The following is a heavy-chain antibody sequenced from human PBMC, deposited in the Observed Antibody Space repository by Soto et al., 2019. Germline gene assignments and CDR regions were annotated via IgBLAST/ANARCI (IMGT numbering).Heavy chain of an antibody. V-gene: IGHV4-39*01. CDR3: ARTLSPLPKGAFDI. CDR1: GGSISSSSYY. CDR2: IYYSGST. J-gene: IGHJ3*02. Sequence: SETLSLTCTVSGGSISSSSYYWGWIRQPPGKGLEWIGSIYYSGSTYYNPSLKSRVTISVDTSKNQFSLKLSSVTAADTAVYYCARTLSPLPKGAFDIWGQGTMVTVSS.